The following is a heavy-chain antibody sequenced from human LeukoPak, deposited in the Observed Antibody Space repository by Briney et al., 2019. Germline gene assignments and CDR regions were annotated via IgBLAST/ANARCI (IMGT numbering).Heavy chain of an antibody. CDR3: ARDFREGPVDY. CDR1: SYTFTSYG. Sequence: ASVKVSCKASSYTFTSYGISWVRQAPGQGLEWMGWISAYNGNTSYAQKLQGRVTMTTDTSTSTAYMELRSLRSDDTAVYYCARDFREGPVDYWGQGTLVTVSS. J-gene: IGHJ4*02. CDR2: ISAYNGNT. V-gene: IGHV1-18*01.